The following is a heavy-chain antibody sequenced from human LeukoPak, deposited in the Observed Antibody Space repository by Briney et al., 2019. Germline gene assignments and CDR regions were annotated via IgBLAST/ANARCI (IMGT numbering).Heavy chain of an antibody. V-gene: IGHV4-39*07. Sequence: SETLSLTCTVSGGSISSSSYYWGWIRQPPGKGLEWIGSIYYSGSTYYSPSLKSRVTISVDTSKNQFSLKLSSVTAADTAVYYRAREVYIVAPGGHDYWGQGTLVTVSS. J-gene: IGHJ4*02. CDR2: IYYSGST. D-gene: IGHD5-12*01. CDR3: AREVYIVAPGGHDY. CDR1: GGSISSSSYY.